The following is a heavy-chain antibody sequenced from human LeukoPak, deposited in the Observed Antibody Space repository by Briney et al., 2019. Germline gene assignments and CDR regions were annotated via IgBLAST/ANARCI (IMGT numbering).Heavy chain of an antibody. V-gene: IGHV1-8*01. CDR1: GYSFTTYD. Sequence: ASVKVSCKASGYSFTTYDINWVRQAPGQGLEWMGWMRPKKSDTGYARKFQGRVTLTWNISTDTAYMELNSLTSEDTAVYFCAGGPPEDTSSGYWGQGTLVTVSS. CDR3: AGGPPEDTSSGY. J-gene: IGHJ4*02. CDR2: MRPKKSDT. D-gene: IGHD3-22*01.